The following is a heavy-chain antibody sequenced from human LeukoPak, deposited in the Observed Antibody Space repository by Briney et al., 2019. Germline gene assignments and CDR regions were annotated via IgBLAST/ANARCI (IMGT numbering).Heavy chain of an antibody. CDR1: GYTFTSYA. Sequence: LRASVKVSCKASGYTFTSYAMHWVRQAPGQRLEWMGWINAGNGNTIYSQKFQGRVTITRDTSASTAYMELSSLRSEDTAVYYCARGGQLGIDDYWGQGTLVTVSS. D-gene: IGHD7-27*01. CDR3: ARGGQLGIDDY. V-gene: IGHV1-3*01. J-gene: IGHJ4*02. CDR2: INAGNGNT.